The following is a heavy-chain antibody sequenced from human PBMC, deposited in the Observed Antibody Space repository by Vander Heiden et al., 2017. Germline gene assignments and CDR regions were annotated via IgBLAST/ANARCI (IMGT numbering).Heavy chain of an antibody. D-gene: IGHD1-26*01. J-gene: IGHJ3*01. V-gene: IGHV3-33*01. CDR2: IWYDESKT. CDR3: ARGGSHTHTDGFSF. CDR1: GFTFRSYG. Sequence: QLVESGGGVVQPGTSLRLSCAASGFTFRSYGMHWVRQAPGKGLEWVAVIWYDESKTYYEDSVKGRLTISRDNFKDTLYLEMNSLRAEDSAVYWCARGGSHTHTDGFSFWGQGTMVSVS.